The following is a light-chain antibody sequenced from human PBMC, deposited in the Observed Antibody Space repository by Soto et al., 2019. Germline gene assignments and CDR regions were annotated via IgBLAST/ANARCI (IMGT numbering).Light chain of an antibody. CDR3: QSYDSSLSVV. V-gene: IGLV1-40*01. Sequence: QAVVTQPPSMSGAPGQRVTISCTGSSSNIGAGYDVHWYQQLPGTAPKLLIYGNSNRPSGVPDRFSGSKSGTSASLAITGLQAEDEADFYCQSYDSSLSVVFGGGTKVTVL. CDR1: SSNIGAGYD. CDR2: GNS. J-gene: IGLJ2*01.